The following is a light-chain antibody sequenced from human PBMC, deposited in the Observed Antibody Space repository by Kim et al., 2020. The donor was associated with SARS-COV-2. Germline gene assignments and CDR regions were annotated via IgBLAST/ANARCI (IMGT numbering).Light chain of an antibody. CDR2: KAS. CDR3: QEYNSYST. V-gene: IGKV1-5*03. J-gene: IGKJ1*01. CDR1: QSINVW. Sequence: DIQMTQSPSTLSASVGDRVTITCRASQSINVWLAWYQQKPGKAPKLLIYKASSLESGVPSRFCGRGSGTDFTLTITSLQPDDFATYYCQEYNSYSTFGQGTKVDIK.